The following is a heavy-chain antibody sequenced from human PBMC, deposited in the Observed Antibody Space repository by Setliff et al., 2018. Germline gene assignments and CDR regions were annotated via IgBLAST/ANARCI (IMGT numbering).Heavy chain of an antibody. CDR3: ASWRGYGFGIDY. Sequence: PSETLSLTCAVSGYSISSGYYWGWIRQPPGKGLEWIGSIYHSGSTYYNPSLKSRVTMSLDTPKNQFSLKLSSVTAADTAVYYCASWRGYGFGIDYWGQGAPVTVSS. CDR2: IYHSGST. D-gene: IGHD5-18*01. V-gene: IGHV4-38-2*01. CDR1: GYSISSGYY. J-gene: IGHJ4*02.